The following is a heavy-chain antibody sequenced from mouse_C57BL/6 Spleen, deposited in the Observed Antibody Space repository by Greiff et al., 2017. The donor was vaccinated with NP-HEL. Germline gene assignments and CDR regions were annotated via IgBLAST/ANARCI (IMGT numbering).Heavy chain of an antibody. CDR3: ARWGYPYYAMDY. CDR1: GYTFTNYW. V-gene: IGHV1-63*01. D-gene: IGHD2-2*01. Sequence: VQLQQSGAELVRPGTSVKMSCKASGYTFTNYWIGWAKQRPGHGLEWIGDIYPGGGYPNYNEKFKGKATLTADKSSSTAYMQFSSLTSEDSAIYYCARWGYPYYAMDYWGQGTSVTVSS. J-gene: IGHJ4*01. CDR2: IYPGGGYP.